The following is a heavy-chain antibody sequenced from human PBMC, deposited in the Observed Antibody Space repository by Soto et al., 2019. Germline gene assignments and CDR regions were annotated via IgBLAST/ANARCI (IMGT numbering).Heavy chain of an antibody. CDR2: VSYRGIT. D-gene: IGHD3-3*01. Sequence: QVQLQESGPGLVKPSETLSLTCTVSGGSVSSDSYFWSWVRQPPGKGLEWIGYVSYRGITTYNPSLTSRVTILLGTSKNQISLNLRSVTAADTAVYYCARDREYSFGLTYDIWGQGTMVTVSS. CDR1: GGSVSSDSYF. CDR3: ARDREYSFGLTYDI. V-gene: IGHV4-61*01. J-gene: IGHJ3*02.